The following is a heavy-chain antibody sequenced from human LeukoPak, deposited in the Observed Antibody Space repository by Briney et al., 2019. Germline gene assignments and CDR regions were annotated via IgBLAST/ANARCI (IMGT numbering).Heavy chain of an antibody. J-gene: IGHJ4*02. V-gene: IGHV3-23*01. CDR2: IESSGATT. CDR1: GFTFSDYA. D-gene: IGHD4-17*01. CDR3: ARDTYGAPDS. Sequence: GGSLRLSCAASGFTFSDYAMSWARQAPGKGLEWVSLIESSGATTYYADSVKGRFIISRDDSKNTLYLQMNSLRAEDTALYYCARDTYGAPDSWGQGTLVTVSS.